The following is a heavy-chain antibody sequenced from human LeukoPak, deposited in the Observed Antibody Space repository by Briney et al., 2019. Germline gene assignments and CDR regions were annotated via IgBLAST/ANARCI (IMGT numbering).Heavy chain of an antibody. V-gene: IGHV3-21*01. J-gene: IGHJ5*02. CDR3: ARATLNYYGSGSYPGFDP. CDR1: GFTFIDYN. Sequence: GGSLRLSCAASGFTFIDYNMNWVRQAPGKGLEWVSSISTSSSFIYYADSVKGRFTISRDNAKNSLYLQMNSLRAEDTAVYYCARATLNYYGSGSYPGFDPGGQGTLVAVSS. D-gene: IGHD3-10*01. CDR2: ISTSSSFI.